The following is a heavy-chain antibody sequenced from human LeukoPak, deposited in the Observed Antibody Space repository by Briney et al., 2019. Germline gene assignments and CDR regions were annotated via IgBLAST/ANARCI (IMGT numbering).Heavy chain of an antibody. CDR3: ARRDGYNEDDAFDI. CDR1: GGSISSGSYY. J-gene: IGHJ3*02. V-gene: IGHV4-61*02. D-gene: IGHD5-24*01. Sequence: TSETLSLTCTVSGGSISSGSYYWSWIRQPAGRGLEWIGRIYTSGSTNYNPSLKSRFTISVDTSKNQFSLKLSSVTAADTAVYYCARRDGYNEDDAFDIWGQGTMVTVSS. CDR2: IYTSGST.